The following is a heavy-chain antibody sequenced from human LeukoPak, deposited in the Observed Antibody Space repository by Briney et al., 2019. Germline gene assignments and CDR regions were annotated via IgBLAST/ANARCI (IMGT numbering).Heavy chain of an antibody. D-gene: IGHD1-1*01. Sequence: PGGSLRLSCAASGFTVSTYYMSWVRQAPGKGLESVSVISNDGGTYYADSVKGRFTISRDNSKNTLYLQMNSLTAEDTAIYYCAKATGTLGNWGQGTLVTVSS. J-gene: IGHJ4*02. CDR1: GFTVSTYY. CDR3: AKATGTLGN. V-gene: IGHV3-53*01. CDR2: ISNDGGT.